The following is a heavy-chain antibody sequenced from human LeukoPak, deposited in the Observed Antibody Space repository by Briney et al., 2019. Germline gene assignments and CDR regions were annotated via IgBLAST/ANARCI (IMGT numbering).Heavy chain of an antibody. CDR2: IKSNTDGGTV. CDR1: GLTELTFSTAW. CDR3: TTAERRYYSHDF. D-gene: IGHD3-10*01. J-gene: IGHJ4*02. V-gene: IGHV3-15*01. Sequence: GGSLRLSCTVSGLTELTFSTAWISWICPGPGMGLGWVGRIKSNTDGGTVNYAAPVKGRFTISRDDSKNTVFLQMNSLETEDTAVYFCTTAERRYYSHDFWGQGTLVTVSS.